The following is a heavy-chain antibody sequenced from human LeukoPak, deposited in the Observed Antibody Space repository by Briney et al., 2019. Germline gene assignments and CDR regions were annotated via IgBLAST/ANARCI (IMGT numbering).Heavy chain of an antibody. Sequence: GRSLRLSCAASGFTFDDYAMHWVRQAPGKGLEWVSGISWNSGSIGYADSVKGRFTISRDNAKNSLYLQMNSLRAEDTAVYYCARAGTTLRYFDWLSPEFDYWGQGTLVTVSS. CDR2: ISWNSGSI. D-gene: IGHD3-9*01. V-gene: IGHV3-9*01. J-gene: IGHJ4*02. CDR1: GFTFDDYA. CDR3: ARAGTTLRYFDWLSPEFDY.